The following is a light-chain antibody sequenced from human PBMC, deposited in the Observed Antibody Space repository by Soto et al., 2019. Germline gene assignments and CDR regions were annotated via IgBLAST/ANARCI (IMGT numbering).Light chain of an antibody. CDR3: MQALQTQYT. CDR2: LGS. V-gene: IGKV2-28*01. CDR1: QSLLHSNGYNY. J-gene: IGKJ2*01. Sequence: DIVMTQSPLSLPVTPGEPASISCRSSQSLLHSNGYNYLDWYLQKPGQSPQLLVYLGSNRASGVPDRFRGSGSGTDFTLNISSVEAEDVGVYYCMQALQTQYTFGQGTKLEIK.